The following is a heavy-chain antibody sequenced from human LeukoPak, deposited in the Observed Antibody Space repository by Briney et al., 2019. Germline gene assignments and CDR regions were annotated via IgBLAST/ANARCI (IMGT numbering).Heavy chain of an antibody. CDR3: ARRVLPDILTGFDDRPYGMDV. J-gene: IGHJ6*04. CDR2: INHSGST. Sequence: PSETLSLTCAVYGGSFSGYYWSWIRQPPGKGLEWIGEINHSGSTNYNPSLKSRVTISVDTSKNQFSLKLSSVTAADTAVYYCARRVLPDILTGFDDRPYGMDVWGKGTTVTVSS. V-gene: IGHV4-34*01. D-gene: IGHD3-9*01. CDR1: GGSFSGYY.